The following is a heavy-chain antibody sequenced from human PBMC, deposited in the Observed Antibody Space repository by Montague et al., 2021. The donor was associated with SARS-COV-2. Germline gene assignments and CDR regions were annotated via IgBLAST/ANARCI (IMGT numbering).Heavy chain of an antibody. D-gene: IGHD3-9*01. Sequence: VKTTQTLTLTCTFSGFSLSTSGMRASWTRQPPGKALEWLARIDWDDDKFYSTSLKTRLTISKDTSKNQVVLTMTNMDPVDTATYYCARSYYDILTAYYTPFDYWGQGTLVTVSS. CDR2: IDWDDDK. CDR3: ARSYYDILTAYYTPFDY. V-gene: IGHV2-70*04. J-gene: IGHJ4*02. CDR1: GFSLSTSGMR.